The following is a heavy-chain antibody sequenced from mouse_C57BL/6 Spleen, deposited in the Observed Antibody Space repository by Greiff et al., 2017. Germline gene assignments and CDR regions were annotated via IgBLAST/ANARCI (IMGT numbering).Heavy chain of an antibody. CDR3: ARDNWDHAIDY. D-gene: IGHD4-1*01. V-gene: IGHV1-59*01. Sequence: QVQLQQPGAELVRPGTSVKLSCKASGYTFTSYWMHWVKQRPGQGLEWIGVIDPSDSYTNYNQKFKGKATLTVDTSSSTAYMQLSSLTSEDSAVYYCARDNWDHAIDYWGQGTSVTVSS. CDR2: IDPSDSYT. J-gene: IGHJ4*01. CDR1: GYTFTSYW.